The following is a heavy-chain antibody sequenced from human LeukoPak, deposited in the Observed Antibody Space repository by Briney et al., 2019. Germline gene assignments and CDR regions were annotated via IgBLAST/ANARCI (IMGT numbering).Heavy chain of an antibody. CDR1: GGSFSGYY. CDR2: IYYSGST. V-gene: IGHV4-39*01. J-gene: IGHJ4*02. CDR3: ATSGILNEDY. Sequence: SETLSLTCAVYGGSFSGYYWGWLRQPPGKGLEWIGSIYYSGSTYYNPSLKSRVTISVDTSKNQFSLKLSSVTAADTAVYYCATSGILNEDYWGQGTLVTVSS. D-gene: IGHD2-8*01.